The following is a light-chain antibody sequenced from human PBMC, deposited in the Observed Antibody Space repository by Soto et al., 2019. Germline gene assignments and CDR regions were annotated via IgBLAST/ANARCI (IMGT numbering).Light chain of an antibody. J-gene: IGKJ4*01. CDR3: QQYGSLPLT. CDR2: GAS. CDR1: QSVSSSY. Sequence: EIVLTQSPGTLSLSPGERATLSCRASQSVSSSYLAWYQQKPGQAPRLLIYGASSRATGIPDRFSGSGSGTDFTLTISRLEPEDFAVYHCQQYGSLPLTIGGGTKVDIK. V-gene: IGKV3-20*01.